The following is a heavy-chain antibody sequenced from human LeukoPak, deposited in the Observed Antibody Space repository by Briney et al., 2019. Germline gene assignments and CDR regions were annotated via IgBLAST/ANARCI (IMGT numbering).Heavy chain of an antibody. J-gene: IGHJ4*02. Sequence: PGGSLRLSCAASGFTFSSYGKHWVRQAPGKGLEWVAVIWYDGSNKYYADSVKGRFTISRDNSKNTLYLQMNSLRAEDTAVYYCARDVGYCSGGSCYVGGDFDYWGQGTLVTVSS. CDR2: IWYDGSNK. CDR1: GFTFSSYG. CDR3: ARDVGYCSGGSCYVGGDFDY. D-gene: IGHD2-15*01. V-gene: IGHV3-33*01.